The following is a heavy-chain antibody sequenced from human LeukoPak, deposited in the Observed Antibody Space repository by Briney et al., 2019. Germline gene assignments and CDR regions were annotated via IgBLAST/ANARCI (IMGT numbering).Heavy chain of an antibody. CDR1: GYSFTSYW. CDR2: ISPGDSDT. D-gene: IGHD6-19*01. Sequence: GESLKISCKGSGYSFTSYWLGWVRQLPGKGLEWMGIISPGDSDTRYSPSFQGQVTISADKSISTAYLQWSSLKASDTAMYYCARRADGYSSGWYSHDAFDIWGQGTMVTVSS. CDR3: ARRADGYSSGWYSHDAFDI. V-gene: IGHV5-51*01. J-gene: IGHJ3*02.